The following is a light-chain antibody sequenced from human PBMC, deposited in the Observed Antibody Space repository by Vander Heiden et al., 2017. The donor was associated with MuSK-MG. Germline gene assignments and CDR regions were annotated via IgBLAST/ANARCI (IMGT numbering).Light chain of an antibody. Sequence: SSDLTQPLSVSVALGQTARITCGGNNIGDKNVHWYQQKPGQAPVLVIYRDSNRPAGIPERFSGSNSGNTATLTITRVQAGDEADYYCQVWDSSTVVFGGGTKLTVL. V-gene: IGLV3-9*01. J-gene: IGLJ2*01. CDR1: NIGDKN. CDR2: RDS. CDR3: QVWDSSTVV.